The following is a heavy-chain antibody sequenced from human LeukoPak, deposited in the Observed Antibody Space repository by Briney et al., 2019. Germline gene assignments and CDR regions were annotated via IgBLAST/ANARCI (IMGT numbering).Heavy chain of an antibody. V-gene: IGHV1-2*04. CDR3: ARDGYCSSTSCPDLYYYYGMDV. J-gene: IGHJ6*02. Sequence: ASVKVSCKAPGYTFTGYYMHWVRQAPGQGLEWMGWINPNSGGTNYAQKFQGWVTMTRDTSISTAYMELSRLRSDDTAVYYCARDGYCSSTSCPDLYYYYGMDVWGQGTTVTVSS. CDR1: GYTFTGYY. CDR2: INPNSGGT. D-gene: IGHD2-2*03.